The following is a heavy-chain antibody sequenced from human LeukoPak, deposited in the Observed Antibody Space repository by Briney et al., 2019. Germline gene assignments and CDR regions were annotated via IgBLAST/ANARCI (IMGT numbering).Heavy chain of an antibody. CDR1: GYTFTGYY. CDR2: INPNSGGT. CDR3: AREITMVRGVIKARCDY. Sequence: GASVKVSCKASGYTFTGYYMHWVRQAPGQGLEWMGWINPNSGGTNYAQKFQDRVTMTRDTSISTAYMELSRLRSDDTAVYYCAREITMVRGVIKARCDYWGQGTLVTVSS. J-gene: IGHJ4*02. D-gene: IGHD3-10*01. V-gene: IGHV1-2*02.